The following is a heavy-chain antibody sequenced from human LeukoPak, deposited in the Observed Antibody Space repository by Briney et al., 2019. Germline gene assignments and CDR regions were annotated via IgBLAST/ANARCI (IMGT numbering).Heavy chain of an antibody. CDR2: IYNSGST. D-gene: IGHD3-22*01. CDR1: GGSITSYY. J-gene: IGHJ4*02. CDR3: ARVMDHGYSDY. Sequence: SETLSLTCTVSGGSITSYYWSWIRQPSGKGLEWIAYIYNSGSTNYNPSLKSRVTISVDTSKNQLSLKLSSVTAADTAVYYCARVMDHGYSDYWGQGTLVTVSS. V-gene: IGHV4-59*01.